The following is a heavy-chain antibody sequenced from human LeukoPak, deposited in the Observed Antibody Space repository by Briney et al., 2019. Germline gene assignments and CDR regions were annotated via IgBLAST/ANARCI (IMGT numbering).Heavy chain of an antibody. CDR3: AKDPVPVDY. CDR1: GFSFSTYT. J-gene: IGHJ4*02. V-gene: IGHV3-7*01. D-gene: IGHD2-2*01. CDR2: IKQNGSEK. Sequence: GGSLRLSCAASGFSFSTYTMNWVRQAPGKGLEWVANIKQNGSEKYYVDSVKGRFTISRDNAKKSLYLQMNSLRAEDTAVYYCAKDPVPVDYWGQGTLVTVSS.